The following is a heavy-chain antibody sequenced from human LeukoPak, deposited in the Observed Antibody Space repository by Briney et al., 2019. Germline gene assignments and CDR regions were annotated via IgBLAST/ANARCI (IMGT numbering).Heavy chain of an antibody. J-gene: IGHJ6*03. D-gene: IGHD3-10*01. CDR3: ARGLTMVRGVIIWNYYYYMDV. CDR2: ISAYNGNT. Sequence: GASVKVSCKASGYTFTGYYMHWVRQAPGQGLEWMGWISAYNGNTNYAQKLQGRVTMTTDTSTSTAYMELRSLRSDDTAVYYCARGLTMVRGVIIWNYYYYMDVWGKGTTVTVSS. V-gene: IGHV1-18*04. CDR1: GYTFTGYY.